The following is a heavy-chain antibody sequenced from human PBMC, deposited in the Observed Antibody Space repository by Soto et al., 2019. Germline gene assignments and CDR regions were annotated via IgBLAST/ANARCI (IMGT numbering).Heavy chain of an antibody. CDR2: IIPIFGTA. CDR3: ARAGRWLQDWYWDI. V-gene: IGHV1-69*01. D-gene: IGHD2-21*01. J-gene: IGHJ3*02. Sequence: QVQLVQSGAEVKKPGSSVKVSCKASGGTFSSYAISWVRQAPGQGLEWMGGIIPIFGTANYAQKFQGRVTITADESTSTAYMGLSSLRSEDTAVYYCARAGRWLQDWYWDIWGQGTMVTGSS. CDR1: GGTFSSYA.